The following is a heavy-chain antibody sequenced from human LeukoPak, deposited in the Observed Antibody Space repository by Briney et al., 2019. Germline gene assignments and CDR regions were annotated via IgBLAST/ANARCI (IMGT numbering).Heavy chain of an antibody. CDR1: GGSISNYY. CDR3: ARGRDSYDSSSFFDY. Sequence: SETLTLTCNVSGGSISNYYWSWIRQPPGKGLEWIGYIYYSGSTNYNPSLKSRFTISVDTSKNRFSLQLSSVTAADTAVYYCARGRDSYDSSSFFDYWGRGTLVTVSS. CDR2: IYYSGST. J-gene: IGHJ4*02. V-gene: IGHV4-59*01. D-gene: IGHD3-22*01.